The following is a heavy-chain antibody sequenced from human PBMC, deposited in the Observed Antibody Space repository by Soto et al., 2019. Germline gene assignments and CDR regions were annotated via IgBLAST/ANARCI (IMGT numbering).Heavy chain of an antibody. Sequence: SVKVSCKASGYTFTSYAMHWVRQAPGQRLEWMGWINAGNGNTKYSQKFQGRVTITRDTSASTAYMELSSLRSEDTAVYYCARDGILRYFDWLFDYWGQGTLVTVS. CDR3: ARDGILRYFDWLFDY. CDR2: INAGNGNT. J-gene: IGHJ4*02. CDR1: GYTFTSYA. D-gene: IGHD3-9*01. V-gene: IGHV1-3*01.